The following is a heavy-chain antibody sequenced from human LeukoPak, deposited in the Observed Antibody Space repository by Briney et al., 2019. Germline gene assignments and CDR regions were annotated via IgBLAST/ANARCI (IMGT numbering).Heavy chain of an antibody. CDR3: AELGITMIGGV. CDR2: ISSSGSTI. CDR1: AFTFSSYA. D-gene: IGHD3-10*02. Sequence: GGSLRLSCAASAFTFSSYAMSWVRQAPGKGLEWVSYISSSGSTIYYADSVKGRFTISRDNAKNPLYLQMNSLRAEDTAVYYCAELGITMIGGVWGKGTTVTISS. V-gene: IGHV3-48*03. J-gene: IGHJ6*04.